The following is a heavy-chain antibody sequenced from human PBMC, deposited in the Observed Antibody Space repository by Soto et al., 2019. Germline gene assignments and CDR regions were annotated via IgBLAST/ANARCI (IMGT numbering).Heavy chain of an antibody. CDR1: GYTFSSYS. V-gene: IGHV1-3*01. J-gene: IGHJ4*02. CDR3: ARDTGDGTFDF. CDR2: INAGYGNT. D-gene: IGHD7-27*01. Sequence: ASVNVSCKASGYTFSSYSMHWVRQAPGQRLEWMGWINAGYGNTKSSQKFQDRVTISRDTSASTAYMELTSLRSEDTVVYYCARDTGDGTFDFWGQGTLVTVAS.